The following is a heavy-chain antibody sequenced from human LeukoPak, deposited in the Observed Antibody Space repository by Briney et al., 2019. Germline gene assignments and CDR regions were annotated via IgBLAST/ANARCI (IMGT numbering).Heavy chain of an antibody. CDR2: IYYSGST. V-gene: IGHV4-59*01. J-gene: IGHJ4*02. CDR1: GVSISSFY. Sequence: SETLSLTCTVSGVSISSFYWSWIRQPPGKGLEWIGYIYYSGSTNYNPSLKSRVTISIDTSNNQFSLKLNSVTAADTAVYYCARVGHYYDSGSYYNARGFFDYWGQGTLVTVSS. CDR3: ARVGHYYDSGSYYNARGFFDY. D-gene: IGHD3-10*01.